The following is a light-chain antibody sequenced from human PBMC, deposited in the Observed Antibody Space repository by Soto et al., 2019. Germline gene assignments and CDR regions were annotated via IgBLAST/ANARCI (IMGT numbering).Light chain of an antibody. CDR1: TNDIGGYNY. V-gene: IGLV2-14*01. J-gene: IGLJ3*02. CDR2: KVR. CDR3: CSYTVSATLV. Sequence: QSVLTQPASVSGSPGQSITISRSGTTNDIGGYNYVSWYQHHPGKVPKVTMYKVRNRPSGVSNRFSGSKSGNTASLTISGLQAEDEADYYCCSYTVSATLVFGGGTKVTVL.